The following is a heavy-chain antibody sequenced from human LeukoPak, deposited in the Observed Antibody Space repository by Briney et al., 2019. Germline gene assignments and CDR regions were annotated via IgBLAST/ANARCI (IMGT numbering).Heavy chain of an antibody. D-gene: IGHD2-15*01. V-gene: IGHV3-9*01. CDR1: GFTFDDYA. J-gene: IGHJ4*02. CDR2: ISWNSGSI. CDR3: AKDHCSGGSCYLDY. Sequence: GRSLRLSCAASGFTFDDYAMHWVRQAPGKGLEWVSGISWNSGSIGYADSVKGRFTISRDNAKNSLYLQMNSLRAEDTALYYCAKDHCSGGSCYLDYWGQGTLVTVSS.